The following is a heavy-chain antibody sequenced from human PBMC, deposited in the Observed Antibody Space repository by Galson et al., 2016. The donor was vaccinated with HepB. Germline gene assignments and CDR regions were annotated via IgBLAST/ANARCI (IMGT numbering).Heavy chain of an antibody. CDR3: ARDPHTGDYGPIGY. Sequence: SLRLSCAASGFPVSDNSMSWVRQAPGKGLEWVSLMYYGGLAYYAESVGGRFTISRDNSKNTLYLQMDSLRPDDTAMYYCARDPHTGDYGPIGYWGQGILVTVSA. V-gene: IGHV3-53*01. CDR2: MYYGGLA. CDR1: GFPVSDNS. J-gene: IGHJ4*02. D-gene: IGHD4-17*01.